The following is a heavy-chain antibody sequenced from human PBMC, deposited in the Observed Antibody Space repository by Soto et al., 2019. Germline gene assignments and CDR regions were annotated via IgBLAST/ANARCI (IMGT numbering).Heavy chain of an antibody. V-gene: IGHV4-59*01. CDR3: ARGKSGYDFGY. CDR1: GVSISSYY. D-gene: IGHD5-12*01. CDR2: IYYSGST. Sequence: SETLSLTCTVSGVSISSYYWSWIRQPPGKGLEWIGYIYYSGSTNYNPSLKSRVTISVDTSKNQFSLKLSSVTAADTAVYYCARGKSGYDFGYWGQGTLVTVSS. J-gene: IGHJ4*02.